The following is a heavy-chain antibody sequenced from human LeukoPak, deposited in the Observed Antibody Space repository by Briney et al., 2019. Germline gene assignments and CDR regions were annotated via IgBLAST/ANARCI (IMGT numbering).Heavy chain of an antibody. J-gene: IGHJ6*03. CDR2: INHSGST. CDR3: ARGKRYYDFWSGQTGYYYYYYMDV. D-gene: IGHD3-3*01. CDR1: GGSFSGYY. Sequence: PSETLSLTCAVYGGSFSGYYWSWIRQPPGKGLEWIGEINHSGSTNYNPSLKSRVTLSVDTSKKQLSLKLSSVTDADTAVYYCARGKRYYDFWSGQTGYYYYYYMDVWGKGTTVTVSS. V-gene: IGHV4-34*01.